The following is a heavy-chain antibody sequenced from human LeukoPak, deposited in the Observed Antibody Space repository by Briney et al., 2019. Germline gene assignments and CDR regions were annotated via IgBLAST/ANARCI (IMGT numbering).Heavy chain of an antibody. D-gene: IGHD5-18*01. CDR3: AKVINGYSYGYERQEGIDY. CDR2: ISGSGGST. CDR1: GFTFSSYG. J-gene: IGHJ4*02. V-gene: IGHV3-23*01. Sequence: GGSLRLSCAASGFTFSSYGMSWVRQAPGKGLEWVSAISGSGGSTYYADSVKGRFTISRDNSKNTLYLQMNSLRAEDTAVYYCAKVINGYSYGYERQEGIDYWGQGTLVTVSS.